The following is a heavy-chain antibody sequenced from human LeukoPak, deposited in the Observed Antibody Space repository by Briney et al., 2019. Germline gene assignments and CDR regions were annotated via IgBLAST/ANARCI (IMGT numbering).Heavy chain of an antibody. D-gene: IGHD2-2*01. CDR2: ISGSGGST. Sequence: GGSLRLSCAASGFTFSSYAMSWVRQAPGKGLEWVSAISGSGGSTYYADSVKGRFTISRDNSKNTLYLQMNSLRAEDTAVYYCAKDGYCSSTSCPTGYFFDYWGQGNLVTVSS. CDR3: AKDGYCSSTSCPTGYFFDY. J-gene: IGHJ4*02. CDR1: GFTFSSYA. V-gene: IGHV3-23*01.